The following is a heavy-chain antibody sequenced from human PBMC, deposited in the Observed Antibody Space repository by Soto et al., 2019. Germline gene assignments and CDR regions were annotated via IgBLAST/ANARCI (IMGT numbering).Heavy chain of an antibody. Sequence: QVQLVESGGGIVQPGRSLRLSCAASGFTFNYYGLHWVRQAPGKGLEWVAFISHDGSRKYYADSVKGRFTISRDNSKNTLYLQMDSLRAGDTAVYYCAKAGATVTTHFWGQGTLVTVSS. CDR2: ISHDGSRK. D-gene: IGHD4-17*01. CDR1: GFTFNYYG. CDR3: AKAGATVTTHF. J-gene: IGHJ4*02. V-gene: IGHV3-30*18.